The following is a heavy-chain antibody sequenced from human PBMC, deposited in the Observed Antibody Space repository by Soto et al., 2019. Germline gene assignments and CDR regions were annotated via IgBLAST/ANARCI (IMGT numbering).Heavy chain of an antibody. CDR3: AGDDHTDYTSDY. CDR2: ISAYNGNT. V-gene: IGHV1-18*01. CDR1: GYTFTSYG. J-gene: IGHJ4*02. D-gene: IGHD2-2*02. Sequence: QVQLVQSGAEVKKPGASVKVSCKASGYTFTSYGISWVRQAPGQGLEWMGWISAYNGNTNYAQKLQGRVTMTTDTSSSTAYMEMRSLRSDGTTLYYCAGDDHTDYTSDYWGQGTLATVSS.